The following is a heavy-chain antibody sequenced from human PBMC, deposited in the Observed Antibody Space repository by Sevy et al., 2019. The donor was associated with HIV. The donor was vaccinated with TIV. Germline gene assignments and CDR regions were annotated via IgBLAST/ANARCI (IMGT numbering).Heavy chain of an antibody. V-gene: IGHV3-23*01. CDR3: AREGCSKPHDY. D-gene: IGHD2-2*01. J-gene: IGHJ4*02. CDR1: GFTFSNYA. CDR2: FSFGCGKI. Sequence: GGCLRLSCAASGFTFSNYAMSCVRQAPGKGLEWVSTFSFGCGKINYADSVKGRFTISRDNSKNTLYLQMNSLRAEDTALYYCAREGCSKPHDYWGQGTLVTVSS.